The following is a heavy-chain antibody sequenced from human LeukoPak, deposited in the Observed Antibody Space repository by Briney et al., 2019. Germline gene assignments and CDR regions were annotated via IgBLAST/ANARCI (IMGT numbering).Heavy chain of an antibody. CDR3: ARDAVTP. D-gene: IGHD3-10*01. V-gene: IGHV1-18*04. Sequence: ASVKVSCKASGYPFSVYFMHWVRQAPGQGLEWMGWISAYNGNTNYAQKLQGRVTMTTDTSTSTAYMELRSLRSDDTAVYYCARDAVTPWGQGTLVTVSS. CDR1: GYPFSVYF. CDR2: ISAYNGNT. J-gene: IGHJ5*02.